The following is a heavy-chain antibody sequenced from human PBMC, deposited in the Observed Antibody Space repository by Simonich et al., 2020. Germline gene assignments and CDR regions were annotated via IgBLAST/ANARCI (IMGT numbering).Heavy chain of an antibody. D-gene: IGHD7-27*01. Sequence: SGFTFSDYYMSWIRQAPGKGLEWVSSISSSSSYIYYADSVKGRFTISRDNAKNSLYLQMNSLRAEDTAVYYCARWGTGGDAFDIWGQGTMVTVSS. V-gene: IGHV3-11*06. CDR1: GFTFSDYY. CDR2: ISSSSSYI. CDR3: ARWGTGGDAFDI. J-gene: IGHJ3*02.